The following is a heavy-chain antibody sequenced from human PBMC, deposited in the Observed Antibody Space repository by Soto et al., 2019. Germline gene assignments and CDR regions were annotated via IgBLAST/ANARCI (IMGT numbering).Heavy chain of an antibody. CDR3: VRTTYFSDSSGYTRCFDY. D-gene: IGHD3-22*01. V-gene: IGHV3-13*01. CDR2: IGTAGDT. J-gene: IGHJ4*02. CDR1: GFTFSGFD. Sequence: GGSLRLSCEASGFTFSGFDMHWVRQPTGKGLEWVSTIGTAGDTYYAVSVKGRFTISRDNAKNSVYLQMNSLETEDTAVYYCVRTTYFSDSSGYTRCFDYWGQGTLVTVSS.